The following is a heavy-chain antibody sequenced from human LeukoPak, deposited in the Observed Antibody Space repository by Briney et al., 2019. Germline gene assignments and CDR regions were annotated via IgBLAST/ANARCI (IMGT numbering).Heavy chain of an antibody. CDR1: GGSISIYY. J-gene: IGHJ6*02. Sequence: SETLSLTCAVSGGSISIYYWSWIRQPAGKGLEWIGRIYTSGSTNYNPSLKSRVTMSVDTSKNQFSLKLSSVTAADTAVYYCARDSHRTTYYYDSSGYYRRRDYYYGMDVWGQGTTVTVSS. V-gene: IGHV4-4*07. CDR3: ARDSHRTTYYYDSSGYYRRRDYYYGMDV. D-gene: IGHD3-22*01. CDR2: IYTSGST.